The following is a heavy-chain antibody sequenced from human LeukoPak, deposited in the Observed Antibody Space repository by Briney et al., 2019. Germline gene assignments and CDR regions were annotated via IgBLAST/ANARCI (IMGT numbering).Heavy chain of an antibody. D-gene: IGHD6-13*01. J-gene: IGHJ4*02. V-gene: IGHV4-39*07. CDR2: IYSSGST. CDR1: GGSISSSTYY. Sequence: PSETLSLTCTVSGGSISSSTYYWGWIRQPPGKGLEWIGSIYSSGSTFYNPSFKSRVTISLDTSKNHFSLKLSSVTAADTAVYYCAREGGGYSSSWYGHYWGQGTLVTVSS. CDR3: AREGGGYSSSWYGHY.